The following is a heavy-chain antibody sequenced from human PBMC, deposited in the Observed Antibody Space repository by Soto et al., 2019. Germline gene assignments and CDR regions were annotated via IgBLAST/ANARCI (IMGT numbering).Heavy chain of an antibody. Sequence: QVQLQESGPGLVKPSQTLSLTCTVSGGSISSGDYYWSWIRQPPGKGLEWIGYIYYSGSTYYNPSLKSRVTISVDTSKNQFSLKLSSVTAADTAVYYCARDRPGYCSGGSCYPGAFDIWGQGTMVTVSS. CDR2: IYYSGST. J-gene: IGHJ3*02. D-gene: IGHD2-15*01. V-gene: IGHV4-30-4*01. CDR3: ARDRPGYCSGGSCYPGAFDI. CDR1: GGSISSGDYY.